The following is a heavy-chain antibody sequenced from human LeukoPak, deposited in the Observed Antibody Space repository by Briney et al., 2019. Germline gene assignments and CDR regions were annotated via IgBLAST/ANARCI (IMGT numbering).Heavy chain of an antibody. J-gene: IGHJ3*02. V-gene: IGHV3-64*02. CDR2: LRSDGATT. D-gene: IGHD4-23*01. Sequence: GGSLRLSCVASGFTFRNFAMPWVRQAPGKGLEYVSALRSDGATTYYADSVKGRFIISRDNSKSTLYLQMNSLRAEDTAVYYCARDTTVVTAFDIWGQGTMVTVSS. CDR1: GFTFRNFA. CDR3: ARDTTVVTAFDI.